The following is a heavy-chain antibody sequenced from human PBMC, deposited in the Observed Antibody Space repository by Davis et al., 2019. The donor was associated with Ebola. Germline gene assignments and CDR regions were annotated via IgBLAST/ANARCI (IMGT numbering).Heavy chain of an antibody. D-gene: IGHD3-3*01. CDR2: IYSTGTT. J-gene: IGHJ5*02. Sequence: GSLRLSCTVSGGSISDTGYYWGWIRQPPGKGLEWIGTIYSTGTTYYNPSLKSRVTISVDTSNNRFSLRLTSVTAADTAVYYCAASRNYDFWGGYPNWFDPWGQGALVTVSS. V-gene: IGHV4-39*01. CDR3: AASRNYDFWGGYPNWFDP. CDR1: GGSISDTGYY.